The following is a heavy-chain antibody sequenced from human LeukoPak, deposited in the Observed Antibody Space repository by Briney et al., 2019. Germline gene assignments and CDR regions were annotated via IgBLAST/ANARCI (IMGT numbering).Heavy chain of an antibody. CDR2: IYSGGNI. Sequence: GGSLRLSCAASGFTVSSTYMSWVRQAPGKGLEWVSVIYSGGNIYYIESVKGRFTISRDTSKNTLYLQMNSLRDEDTAVYYCAREPFDYWGQGILVTVSS. J-gene: IGHJ4*02. V-gene: IGHV3-53*01. CDR3: AREPFDY. CDR1: GFTVSSTY.